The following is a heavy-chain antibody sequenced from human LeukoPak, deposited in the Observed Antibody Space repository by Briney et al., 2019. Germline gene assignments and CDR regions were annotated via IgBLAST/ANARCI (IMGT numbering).Heavy chain of an antibody. CDR1: GGSISIYY. D-gene: IGHD7-27*01. V-gene: IGHV4-4*07. Sequence: SETLSLTCTVSGGSISIYYWSWIRQPAGKGLEWIGRIYTSGSTNYNPSLKSRVTMSVDTSKNQFSLKLRSVTAADTAVYYCARGYNWGSPTRNFYYLDVWGKGTTVTVSS. J-gene: IGHJ6*03. CDR2: IYTSGST. CDR3: ARGYNWGSPTRNFYYLDV.